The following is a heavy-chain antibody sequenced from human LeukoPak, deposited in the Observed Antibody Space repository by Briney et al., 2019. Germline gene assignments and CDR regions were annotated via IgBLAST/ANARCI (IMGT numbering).Heavy chain of an antibody. Sequence: ASVKVSCKVSGYTLTELSMHWVRQAPGKGLEWMGGFDPEDGETIYAQKFQGRVTMTEDTSTDTAYMELSSLRSEDTAVYYCATWGYCSGGSCYDPSYYYYGMDVWGQGTTVTVSS. D-gene: IGHD2-15*01. V-gene: IGHV1-24*01. J-gene: IGHJ6*02. CDR1: GYTLTELS. CDR2: FDPEDGET. CDR3: ATWGYCSGGSCYDPSYYYYGMDV.